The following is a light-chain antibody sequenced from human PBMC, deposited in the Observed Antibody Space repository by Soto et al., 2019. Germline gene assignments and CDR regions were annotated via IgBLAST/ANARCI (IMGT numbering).Light chain of an antibody. V-gene: IGKV2D-29*01. Sequence: DIVMTQTPLSLSVTPGQPASISCRSSQSLLHSDGRTYLYWYLQRPGQPPQVLIYEVSNRFSGVPDRFSGSGSGTDFTLKISRVEAEDVGLYYCQQYIRWPLTFGGGTKVDIK. CDR2: EVS. CDR1: QSLLHSDGRTY. J-gene: IGKJ4*01. CDR3: QQYIRWPLT.